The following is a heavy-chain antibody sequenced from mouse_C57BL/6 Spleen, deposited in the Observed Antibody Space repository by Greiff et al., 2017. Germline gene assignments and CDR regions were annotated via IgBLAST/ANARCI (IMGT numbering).Heavy chain of an antibody. CDR1: GYTFTSYW. D-gene: IGHD2-4*01. J-gene: IGHJ4*01. CDR2: IHPSDSDT. V-gene: IGHV1-74*01. CDR3: AIYGYDYDDYYAMDY. Sequence: QVQLQQPGAELVKPGASVKVSCKASGYTFTSYWMHWVKQRPGQGLEWIGRIHPSDSDTNYNQKFKGKATLTVDKSSSTAYMQLSSLTSEDSAVYYCAIYGYDYDDYYAMDYWGQGTSVTVSS.